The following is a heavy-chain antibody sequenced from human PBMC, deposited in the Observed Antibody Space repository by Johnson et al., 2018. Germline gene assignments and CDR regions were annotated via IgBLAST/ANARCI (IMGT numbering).Heavy chain of an antibody. CDR3: ARPLTGYSWGDAFDI. CDR1: GYSFTTYW. Sequence: EVQLVESGAEVKKPGESLKISCKGSGYSFTTYWIGWVRQMPGKGLEWMGIIYPGDSDTRDSPAFQGQVTTSADKSISTADLQWSRLKAPDTAMYYCARPLTGYSWGDAFDIWGQGTMVTVSS. CDR2: IYPGDSDT. J-gene: IGHJ3*02. V-gene: IGHV5-51*03. D-gene: IGHD3-9*01.